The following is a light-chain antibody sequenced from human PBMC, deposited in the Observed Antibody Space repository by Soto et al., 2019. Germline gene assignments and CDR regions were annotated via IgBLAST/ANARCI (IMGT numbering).Light chain of an antibody. CDR3: QQYDTWPWT. CDR1: QSVSSRY. V-gene: IGKV3-20*01. J-gene: IGKJ1*01. CDR2: GAS. Sequence: EIVLTQSPGTLSLSPGRRPTLSCTASQSVSSRYLAWYQQKPGQAPRLVIYGASRRATGFPARFSGSGSGTDFTLTISSLKYEDFAVYYCQQYDTWPWTFGQGTKVDIK.